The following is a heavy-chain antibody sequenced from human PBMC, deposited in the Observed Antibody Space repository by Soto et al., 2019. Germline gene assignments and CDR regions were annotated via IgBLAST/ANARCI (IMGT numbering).Heavy chain of an antibody. Sequence: PGESLKISCQASGYRFSSFWIGWVRQMPGKGLEWMGIAQPGYSNTRYSPAFQGHVTISADESTNTAYLQWSSLRASDTAMYFCARHGYSSSWYPDHWGQGTMVALSS. CDR3: ARHGYSSSWYPDH. CDR2: AQPGYSNT. V-gene: IGHV5-51*01. CDR1: GYRFSSFW. J-gene: IGHJ4*02. D-gene: IGHD6-13*01.